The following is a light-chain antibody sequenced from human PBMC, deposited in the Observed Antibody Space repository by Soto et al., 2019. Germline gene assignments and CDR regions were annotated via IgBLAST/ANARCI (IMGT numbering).Light chain of an antibody. Sequence: AIRMTQSPSSLSASTGDRVTITCRASQGISSYLAWCQQKPGKAPKLLIYAASTLQSGVPSRFSGSGSGTDFTLTISCLQSEDFATYYCQQYYSYPPSTFGQGTRLEIK. CDR2: AAS. V-gene: IGKV1-8*01. CDR3: QQYYSYPPST. J-gene: IGKJ5*01. CDR1: QGISSY.